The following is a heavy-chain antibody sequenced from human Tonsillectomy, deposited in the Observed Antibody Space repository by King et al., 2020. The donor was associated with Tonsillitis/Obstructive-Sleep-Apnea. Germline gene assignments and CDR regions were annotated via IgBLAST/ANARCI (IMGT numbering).Heavy chain of an antibody. CDR1: GGTFSSYA. Sequence: VQLVQSGAEVKKPGSSVKVSCKASGGTFSSYAISWVRQAPGQGLEWMGGIIPIFGTANYAQKFQGRVTITADESTGTAYMELSSLRSEDTAVDYCARADDILTGPMALYFDYWGQGTLVTVSS. CDR2: IIPIFGTA. D-gene: IGHD3-9*01. J-gene: IGHJ4*02. CDR3: ARADDILTGPMALYFDY. V-gene: IGHV1-69*01.